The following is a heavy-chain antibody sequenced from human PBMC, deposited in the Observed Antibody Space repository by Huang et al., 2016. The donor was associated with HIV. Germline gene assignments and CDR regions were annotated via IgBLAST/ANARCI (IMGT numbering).Heavy chain of an antibody. J-gene: IGHJ4*02. CDR1: GFTFSSYA. D-gene: IGHD4-17*01. V-gene: IGHV3-23*01. CDR2: ISGSGGST. CDR3: AKDPTTVIVVYFDY. Sequence: EVQLLESGGGLVQPGGSMRLSCAASGFTFSSYAMSWVRQAPGKGLEWVSAISGSGGSTYYADAVKGRFTISRDNAKNTLYLQMNSLRAEDTAVYYCAKDPTTVIVVYFDYWGQGTLVTVSS.